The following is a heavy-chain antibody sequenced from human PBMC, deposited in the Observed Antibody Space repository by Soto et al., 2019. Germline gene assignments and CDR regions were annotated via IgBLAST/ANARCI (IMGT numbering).Heavy chain of an antibody. J-gene: IGHJ4*02. Sequence: LGESLKISCQGSGDTFSSYWIGWVRQMPGKGLEWMGIMFLGGSDTRYSPSFQGRVNISADKSIRTAYLQWNSLEASDTAMYYCARIRKNCGGDCYNPGFDYWGQGTLVTVSS. V-gene: IGHV5-51*01. D-gene: IGHD2-21*02. CDR2: MFLGGSDT. CDR1: GDTFSSYW. CDR3: ARIRKNCGGDCYNPGFDY.